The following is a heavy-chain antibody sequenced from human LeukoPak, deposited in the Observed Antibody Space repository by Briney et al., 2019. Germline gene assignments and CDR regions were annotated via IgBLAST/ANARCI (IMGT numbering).Heavy chain of an antibody. D-gene: IGHD5-18*01. CDR3: ARPAARGYRITPYLYYFDY. Sequence: SETLSLTCAVYGGSFSGYYWSWIRQPPGKGLEWIGEINHSGSTNYNPSLKSRVTISVDTSKNQFSLKLSSVTAADTAVYYCARPAARGYRITPYLYYFDYWGQGTLVTVSS. CDR1: GGSFSGYY. V-gene: IGHV4-34*01. J-gene: IGHJ4*02. CDR2: INHSGST.